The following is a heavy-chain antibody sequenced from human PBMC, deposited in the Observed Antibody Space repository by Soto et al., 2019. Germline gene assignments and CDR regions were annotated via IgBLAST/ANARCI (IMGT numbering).Heavy chain of an antibody. V-gene: IGHV4-59*01. D-gene: IGHD3-10*02. CDR1: GGSISSYY. CDR3: ASMIGDPVLSVAS. CDR2: IFYSGST. Sequence: QVQLQESGPGLVKPSETLSLTCTVSGGSISSYYWSWIRQPPGKGLEWIGFIFYSGSTSYNPSLKSRVTISIDTSEYPFSLKLNSVTAADTAVYYCASMIGDPVLSVASWGQGTLVAVSS. J-gene: IGHJ5*01.